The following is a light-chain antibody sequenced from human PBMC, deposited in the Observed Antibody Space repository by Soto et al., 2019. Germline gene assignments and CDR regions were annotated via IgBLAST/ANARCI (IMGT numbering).Light chain of an antibody. J-gene: IGLJ3*02. CDR1: SSDVGGYIY. CDR2: DVS. V-gene: IGLV2-11*01. CDR3: CSYAGNKTVV. Sequence: QSALTQPRSASGSPGQSVTISCTGTSSDVGGYIYVSWYQQYPAKAPKVMIYDVSRRPSGVPDRFSGSKSGNTASLTISGLQAEDEAVYYCCSYAGNKTVVFGGGTQLTVL.